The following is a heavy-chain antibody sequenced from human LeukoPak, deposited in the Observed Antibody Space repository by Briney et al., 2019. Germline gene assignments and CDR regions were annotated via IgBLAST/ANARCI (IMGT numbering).Heavy chain of an antibody. CDR1: GYTLTELS. V-gene: IGHV1-24*01. J-gene: IGHJ4*02. CDR3: ATSRQVWWLQPFDY. Sequence: ASVKVSCKVSGYTLTELSMHWVRQAPGKGPEWMGGFDPEDGETIYAQKFQGRVTMTEDTSTDTAYMELSSLRSEDTAVYYCATSRQVWWLQPFDYWGQGTLVTVSS. CDR2: FDPEDGET. D-gene: IGHD1-26*01.